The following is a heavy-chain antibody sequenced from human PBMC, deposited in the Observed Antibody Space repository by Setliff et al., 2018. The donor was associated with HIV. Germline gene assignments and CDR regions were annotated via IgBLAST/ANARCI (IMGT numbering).Heavy chain of an antibody. Sequence: ASVKVSCKASGYTFINYAMNWVRQAPGQGLEWMGWINTQTGSPTYAQAFTGRFVFSVDTSVTTAYQQISGLKADDTAVYYCARALYGDYGGDLNWLDPWGQGTLVTVSS. CDR1: GYTFINYA. CDR3: ARALYGDYGGDLNWLDP. D-gene: IGHD4-17*01. CDR2: INTQTGSP. J-gene: IGHJ5*02. V-gene: IGHV7-4-1*02.